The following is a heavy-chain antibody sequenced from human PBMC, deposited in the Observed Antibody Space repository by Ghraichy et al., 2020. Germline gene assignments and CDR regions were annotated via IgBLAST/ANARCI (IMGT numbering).Heavy chain of an antibody. J-gene: IGHJ2*01. D-gene: IGHD6-19*01. CDR3: ARSDPQWLDYWYFDL. CDR1: GGSFSGYY. Sequence: SETLSLTCAVYGGSFSGYYWSWIRQPPGKGLEWIGEINHSGSTNYNPSLKSRVTISVDTSKNQFSLKLSSGTAADTAVYYCARSDPQWLDYWYFDLWGRGTLVTVSS. V-gene: IGHV4-34*01. CDR2: INHSGST.